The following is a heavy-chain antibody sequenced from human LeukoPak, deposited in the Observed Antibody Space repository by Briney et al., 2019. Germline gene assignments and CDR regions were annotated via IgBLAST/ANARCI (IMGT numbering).Heavy chain of an antibody. V-gene: IGHV4-34*01. CDR2: INHSGST. CDR1: GGSFSGYY. CDR3: ARDRVIAVHYYYYGMDV. J-gene: IGHJ6*02. Sequence: KPSETLSLTCSVYGGSFSGYYWSWIRQPPGKGLEWIGEINHSGSTNYNPSLKSRVTISVDTSKNQFSLKLSSVTAADTAVYYCARDRVIAVHYYYYGMDVWGQGTTVTVSS. D-gene: IGHD6-19*01.